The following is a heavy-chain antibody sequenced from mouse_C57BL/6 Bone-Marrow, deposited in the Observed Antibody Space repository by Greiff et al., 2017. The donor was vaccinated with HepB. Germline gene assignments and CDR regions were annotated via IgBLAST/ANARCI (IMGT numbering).Heavy chain of an antibody. CDR3: ARSSTTVVAVDY. D-gene: IGHD1-1*01. CDR2: ISYSGST. J-gene: IGHJ4*01. V-gene: IGHV3-8*01. CDR1: GYSITSDY. Sequence: EVMLVESGPGLAKPSQTLSLTCSVTGYSITSDYWNWFRKFTGNKLEYMGYISYSGSTYYNPSLKSRISITRNTSKNQYYLQLNSVTTEDTSTYYCARSSTTVVAVDYWGQGTSVTVSS.